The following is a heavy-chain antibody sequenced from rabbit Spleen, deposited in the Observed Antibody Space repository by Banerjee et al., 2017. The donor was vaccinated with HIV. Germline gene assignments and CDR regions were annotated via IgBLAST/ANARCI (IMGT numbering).Heavy chain of an antibody. J-gene: IGHJ4*01. D-gene: IGHD2-1*01. CDR2: IYGGSGVST. Sequence: QSLEESGGGLVQPEGSLTLTCTASGFSFSSNYYMCWVRQAPGKGLEWIACIYGGSGVSTVYATWAKGRFTISKTSSTTVTLQMTSLTAADTATYFCATYVDYDGDFNLWGQGTLVTVS. CDR1: GFSFSSNYY. V-gene: IGHV1S40*01. CDR3: ATYVDYDGDFNL.